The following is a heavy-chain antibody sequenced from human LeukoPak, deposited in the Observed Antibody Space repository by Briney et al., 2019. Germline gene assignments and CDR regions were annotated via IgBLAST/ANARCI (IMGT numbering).Heavy chain of an antibody. CDR1: GFTFSSYA. CDR3: AKDHVGTWSDGDY. V-gene: IGHV3-30*04. J-gene: IGHJ4*02. Sequence: GGSLRLSCAASGFTFSSYAMHWVRQAPGKGLEWVAVISYDGSNKYYADPVKGRFTISRDNSKNTLFLQMNSLTAEDTAVYYCAKDHVGTWSDGDYWGQGTLVTVSS. D-gene: IGHD6-13*01. CDR2: ISYDGSNK.